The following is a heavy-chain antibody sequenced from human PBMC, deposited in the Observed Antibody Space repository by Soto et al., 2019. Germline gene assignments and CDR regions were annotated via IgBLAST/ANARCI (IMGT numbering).Heavy chain of an antibody. CDR3: ARGRAIAARRTNWFDP. J-gene: IGHJ5*02. V-gene: IGHV4-34*01. CDR1: GVSFSGYY. D-gene: IGHD6-6*01. CDR2: INHSGST. Sequence: ETLCLTCTVYGVSFSGYYWSWIRQPPGKGLEWIGEINHSGSTNYNPSLKSRVTISVDTSKNQFSLKLSSVTAADTAVYYCARGRAIAARRTNWFDPWGQGTLVTVSS.